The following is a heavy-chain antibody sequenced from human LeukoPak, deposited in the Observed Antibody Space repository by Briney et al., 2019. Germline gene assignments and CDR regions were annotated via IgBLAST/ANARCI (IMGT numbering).Heavy chain of an antibody. Sequence: AETLSLTCTVSGGSLSRYHGSWLRQPPGKGLEWFGYIYYSGSTNYNTSLKSQVTISVDTSKNQCSLKLGSVSAADTAVYCCAQLGYDYWGQGTLVTVS. J-gene: IGHJ4*02. D-gene: IGHD5-18*01. CDR1: GGSLSRYH. V-gene: IGHV4-59*13. CDR2: IYYSGST. CDR3: AQLGYDY.